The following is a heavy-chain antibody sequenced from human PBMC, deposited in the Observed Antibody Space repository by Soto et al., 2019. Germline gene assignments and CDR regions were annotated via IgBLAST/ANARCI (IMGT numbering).Heavy chain of an antibody. Sequence: QVQLVQSGAEVKKPGASVKVSCKASGYTFTSYGISWVRQAPGQGLEWMGWISAYNGNTNYAQKLQGRVTMTTDTSTTTAYVVLRALRSDDTAVYSGARFLPPPASGGQVTLVPV. CDR3: ARFLPPPAS. V-gene: IGHV1-18*01. CDR1: GYTFTSYG. J-gene: IGHJ4*02. CDR2: ISAYNGNT.